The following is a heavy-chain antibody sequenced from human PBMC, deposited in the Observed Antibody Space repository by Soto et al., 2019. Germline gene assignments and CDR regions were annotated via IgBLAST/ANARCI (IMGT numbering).Heavy chain of an antibody. CDR1: GGSISSSSYY. J-gene: IGHJ4*02. CDR3: ARHSPSSGYYPYYFDY. Sequence: SETLSLTCTVSGGSISSSSYYWGWIRQPPGKGLEWIGRIYYSGSTYYNPSLKSRVTISVDTSKNQYSLKLSSVTAADTAVYYCARHSPSSGYYPYYFDYWGQGTLVTVSS. CDR2: IYYSGST. V-gene: IGHV4-39*01. D-gene: IGHD3-22*01.